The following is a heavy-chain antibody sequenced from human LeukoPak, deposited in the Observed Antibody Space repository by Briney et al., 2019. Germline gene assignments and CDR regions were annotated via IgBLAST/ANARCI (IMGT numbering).Heavy chain of an antibody. D-gene: IGHD2-2*01. CDR1: GYTFTSYA. CDR2: INTETGNP. V-gene: IGHV7-4-1*02. Sequence: ASVKVSCKASGYTFTSYAMNWVRQAPGQGLEWMGWINTETGNPTYAQGFTGRIVFSLDTSVSTAYLQISSLKAEDAAVYYCAKQGPGYCGSTRCYGVGRWGQGTLVTVSS. J-gene: IGHJ4*02. CDR3: AKQGPGYCGSTRCYGVGR.